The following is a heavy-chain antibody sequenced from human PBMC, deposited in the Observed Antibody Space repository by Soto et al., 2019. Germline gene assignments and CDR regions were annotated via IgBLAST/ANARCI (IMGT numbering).Heavy chain of an antibody. J-gene: IGHJ4*02. Sequence: SETLSLTCAAYGGSFSGNPWNWIRQPPGKGLEWIGEITHSGSTNYNPSLKSRVTISVDTSKNQFSLKLSSLTAEDTAVFYCAKDKRKWPSLGYFAYWGQGTLVTVSS. CDR1: GGSFSGNP. V-gene: IGHV4-34*01. D-gene: IGHD5-12*01. CDR3: AKDKRKWPSLGYFAY. CDR2: ITHSGST.